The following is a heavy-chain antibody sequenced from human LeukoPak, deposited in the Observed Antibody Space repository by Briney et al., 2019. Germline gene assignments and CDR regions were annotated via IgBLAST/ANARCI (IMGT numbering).Heavy chain of an antibody. CDR1: GYSFTTYW. CDR2: IDPSDSYT. Sequence: GESLKISCKGSGYSFTTYWISWVRQMPGKGLEWMGRIDPSDSYTSDSPSFQGHVTISADKSISTAYLQWSSLKASDTAMYYCARRTGYCSGGTCYYNDWGQGTLVTVSS. V-gene: IGHV5-10-1*01. J-gene: IGHJ4*02. CDR3: ARRTGYCSGGTCYYND. D-gene: IGHD2-15*01.